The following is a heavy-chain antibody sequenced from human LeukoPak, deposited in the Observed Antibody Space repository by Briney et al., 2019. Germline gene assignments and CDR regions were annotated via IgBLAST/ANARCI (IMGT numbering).Heavy chain of an antibody. CDR1: GFSVTNNY. D-gene: IGHD5-24*01. CDR2: FYVGGAT. Sequence: PGGSLRLSCAVSGFSVTNNYLSWVRQAPGKGLEWVSVFYVGGATYYADSVKGRFTISRDNSENTLYLQMKSLGAEDTAVYYCARGDGYNFFDYWGQGTLVTVSS. CDR3: ARGDGYNFFDY. V-gene: IGHV3-53*01. J-gene: IGHJ4*02.